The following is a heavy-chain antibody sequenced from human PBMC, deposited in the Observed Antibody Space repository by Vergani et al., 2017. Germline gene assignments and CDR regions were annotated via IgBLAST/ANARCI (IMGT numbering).Heavy chain of an antibody. D-gene: IGHD6-19*01. J-gene: IGHJ4*02. V-gene: IGHV7-4-1*01. CDR3: ARAKRGRLAVGATDS. Sequence: QEQLVQSGSELKKPGASVKVSCKASGYSFNNYAIHWVRQAPGQGLEWMGWINPTTGNPTYARAFTGRFVFSLDTSISTASLQIGSLKAEDTAVYFCARAKRGRLAVGATDSWGQGTLLTVSS. CDR1: GYSFNNYA. CDR2: INPTTGNP.